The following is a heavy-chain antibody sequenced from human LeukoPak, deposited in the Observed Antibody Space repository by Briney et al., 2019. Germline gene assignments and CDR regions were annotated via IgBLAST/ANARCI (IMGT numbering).Heavy chain of an antibody. CDR3: ARLGVLYYFDY. V-gene: IGHV5-51*01. J-gene: IGHJ4*02. CDR1: GYRYTSYW. CDR2: ISPVDSDT. Sequence: GESLKISCKASGYRYTSYWIGWVRQMPGKGLEWMGIISPVDSDTRYSPSFQGQVTISADKSITTAYLQWSSLKASDTAVYYCARLGVLYYFDYWGQGTLVTVSS. D-gene: IGHD2-8*01.